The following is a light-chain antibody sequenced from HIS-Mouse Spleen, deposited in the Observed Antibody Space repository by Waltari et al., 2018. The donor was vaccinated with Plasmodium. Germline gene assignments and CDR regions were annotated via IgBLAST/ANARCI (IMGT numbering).Light chain of an antibody. V-gene: IGKV1-39*01. Sequence: DIQITQSPSSLSASVGDSVTITCRASQSISSYLNWYQQKPGNAPKLLIYAASSLQSGVPSRFSGSGSGTDFTLTISSLQPEDFATYYCQQSYSTPPTFGGGTKVEIK. J-gene: IGKJ4*01. CDR1: QSISSY. CDR3: QQSYSTPPT. CDR2: AAS.